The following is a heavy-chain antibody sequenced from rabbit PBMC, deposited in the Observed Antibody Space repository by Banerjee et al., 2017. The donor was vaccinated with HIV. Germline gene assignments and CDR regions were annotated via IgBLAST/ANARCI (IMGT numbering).Heavy chain of an antibody. D-gene: IGHD6-1*01. CDR1: GIDFSGYYY. Sequence: QSLQESGGGLFQPGASLTLTCTASGIDFSGYYYVCWVRQAPGKGLEWIACIDGGTSGSTYYAGWAKGRFTISKTSSTTVTLQMTSLTAADTATYFCARNGGMLDYKLWGQGTLVTVS. V-gene: IGHV1S40*01. J-gene: IGHJ4*01. CDR3: ARNGGMLDYKL. CDR2: IDGGTSGST.